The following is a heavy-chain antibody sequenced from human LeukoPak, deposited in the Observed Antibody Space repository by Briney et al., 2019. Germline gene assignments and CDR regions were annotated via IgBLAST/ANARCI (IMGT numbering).Heavy chain of an antibody. V-gene: IGHV3-23*01. J-gene: IGHJ4*02. CDR3: AKGGSSGYYFPFDY. CDR2: ISGSGGST. Sequence: GASLRLSCAASGFTFSSYAMSWVRQAPGKGLEWVSAISGSGGSTYYADSVKGRFTISRDNSKNTLYLQMSSLRAEDTAVYYCAKGGSSGYYFPFDYWGQGTLVTVSS. D-gene: IGHD3-22*01. CDR1: GFTFSSYA.